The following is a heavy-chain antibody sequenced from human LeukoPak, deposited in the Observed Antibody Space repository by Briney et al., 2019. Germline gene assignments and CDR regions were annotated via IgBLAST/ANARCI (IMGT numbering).Heavy chain of an antibody. CDR2: NWNGGST. CDR3: AREALGYCSGGSCYYFDY. D-gene: IGHD2-15*01. Sequence: PGGSLRLSCAASGFTFDDYGMSWVRQAPGKGLEWVSGNWNGGSTGYADSVKGRFTISRDNAKNSLYLQMNSLRAEDTALYYCAREALGYCSGGSCYYFDYWGQGTLVTVSS. J-gene: IGHJ4*02. CDR1: GFTFDDYG. V-gene: IGHV3-20*04.